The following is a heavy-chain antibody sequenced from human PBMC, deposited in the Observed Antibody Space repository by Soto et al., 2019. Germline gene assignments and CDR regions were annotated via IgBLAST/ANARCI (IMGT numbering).Heavy chain of an antibody. Sequence: APVKVSCKASGYTFTSYGISWVRQAPGQGLEWMGWISAYNGNTNYAQKLQGRVTMTTDTSTSTAYMELRSLRSDDTAVYYCARGRIDIAVAGHYYFDYWGQGTLVTVSS. CDR3: ARGRIDIAVAGHYYFDY. CDR2: ISAYNGNT. D-gene: IGHD6-19*01. V-gene: IGHV1-18*04. CDR1: GYTFTSYG. J-gene: IGHJ4*02.